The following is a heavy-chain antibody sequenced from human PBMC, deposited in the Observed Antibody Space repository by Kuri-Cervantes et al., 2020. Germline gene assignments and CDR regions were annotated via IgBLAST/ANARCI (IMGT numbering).Heavy chain of an antibody. V-gene: IGHV2-70*04. CDR2: IDWDDDK. J-gene: IGHJ2*01. D-gene: IGHD3-22*01. CDR3: ARSYDSSGYPYWYFDL. Sequence: SGPTLVKPTQTLTLTCTLSGFSLNTRGVRVTWIRQPPGKALEWLARIDWDDDKFYSASLKTRLTISTDTSKSQVVLSMTNMDPADTATYFCARSYDSSGYPYWYFDLWGRGTLVTVSS. CDR1: GFSLNTRGVR.